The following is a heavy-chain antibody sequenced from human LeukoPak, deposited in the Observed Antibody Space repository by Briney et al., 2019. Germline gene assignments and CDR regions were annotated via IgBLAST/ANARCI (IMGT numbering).Heavy chain of an antibody. CDR3: ARERAPVYDILTGYPPTGAYYFDY. D-gene: IGHD3-9*01. Sequence: SVKLSCKASGGTFSSYAISWVRQAPGQGLEWMGRIIPILGITNYAQTFQGRVTITADKSTSTAYMELSSLGSEDTAVYYCARERAPVYDILTGYPPTGAYYFDYWGQGTLVTVSS. CDR2: IIPILGIT. J-gene: IGHJ4*02. CDR1: GGTFSSYA. V-gene: IGHV1-69*04.